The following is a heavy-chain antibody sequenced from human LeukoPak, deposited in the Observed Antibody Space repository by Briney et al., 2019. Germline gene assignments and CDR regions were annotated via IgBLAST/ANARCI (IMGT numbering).Heavy chain of an antibody. V-gene: IGHV3-9*01. CDR2: ISWNSGSI. D-gene: IGHD6-13*01. CDR1: GFTFDDYA. J-gene: IGHJ4*02. CDR3: AKGFSAAAGTIRGPYFDY. Sequence: GGSLRLSCAASGFTFDDYAMHWVRQAPGKGLEWVSGISWNSGSIGYADSVKGRFTISRDNAKNSLYLQMNSLRAEDTALYYCAKGFSAAAGTIRGPYFDYWGQGTLVTVSS.